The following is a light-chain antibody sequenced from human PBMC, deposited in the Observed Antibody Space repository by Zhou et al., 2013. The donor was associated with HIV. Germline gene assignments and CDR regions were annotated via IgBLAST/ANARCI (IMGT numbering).Light chain of an antibody. V-gene: IGKV3-20*01. CDR1: QSVNNNY. J-gene: IGKJ4*01. CDR2: GAS. Sequence: PGERATLSCRAGQSVNNNYLVWYQHKSGQAPRLLIYGASSRATGIPDRFSGSGSGTEFTLSISSLESEDFAVYYCHLYGYSSAFSFGGGTKVEIK. CDR3: HLYGYSSAFS.